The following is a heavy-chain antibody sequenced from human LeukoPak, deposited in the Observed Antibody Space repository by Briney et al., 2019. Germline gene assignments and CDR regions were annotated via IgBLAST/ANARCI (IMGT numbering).Heavy chain of an antibody. CDR2: IYTSGST. CDR3: AGAGIVVVPAAIRKYCYGIDA. Sequence: PSETLSLTCTVPGGSISSYYWSWIRQPAGKGLEWIGRIYTSGSTNYNPSLKSRVTMSVDTSKNQFSLKLSSVTAADTAVYYCAGAGIVVVPAAIRKYCYGIDAWGQGTTVTVSS. CDR1: GGSISSYY. J-gene: IGHJ6*02. V-gene: IGHV4-4*07. D-gene: IGHD2-2*02.